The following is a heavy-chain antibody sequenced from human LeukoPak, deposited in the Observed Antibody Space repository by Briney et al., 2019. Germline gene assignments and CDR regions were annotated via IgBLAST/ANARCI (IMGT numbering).Heavy chain of an antibody. CDR3: ASHGSAGSYYYMDV. CDR1: GFTFSSYS. CDR2: ISSSSSTI. V-gene: IGHV3-48*01. Sequence: PGGSLRLSCAASGFTFSSYSMNWVRQAPGKGLEWVSYISSSSSTIYYADSVKGRFTISRDNAKNSLYLQMNSLRAEDTAVYYCASHGSAGSYYYMDVWGKGATVTVSS. D-gene: IGHD2-2*03. J-gene: IGHJ6*03.